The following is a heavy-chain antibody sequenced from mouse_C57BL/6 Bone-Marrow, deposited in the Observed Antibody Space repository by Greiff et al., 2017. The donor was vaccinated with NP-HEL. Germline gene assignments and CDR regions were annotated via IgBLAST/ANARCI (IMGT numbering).Heavy chain of an antibody. CDR3: ARRRYYAMDY. CDR1: GYTFTDYY. CDR2: INPYNGGT. V-gene: IGHV1-19*01. Sequence: EVQLQQSGPVLVKPGASVKMSCKASGYTFTDYYMNWVKQSHGKSLEWIGVINPYNGGTSYNQKFKGKATLTVDKSSSTAYMELNSLTSEDSAVYYCARRRYYAMDYWGQGTSVTVSS. J-gene: IGHJ4*01.